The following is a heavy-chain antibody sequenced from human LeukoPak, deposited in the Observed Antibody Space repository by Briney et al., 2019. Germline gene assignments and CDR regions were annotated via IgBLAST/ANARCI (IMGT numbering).Heavy chain of an antibody. V-gene: IGHV3-23*01. D-gene: IGHD3-16*01. CDR2: ISTDGTT. J-gene: IGHJ6*03. Sequence: GWSLRLSCAVSVFSFGNYAMPWVRQAPGRGLESVSSISTDGTTYYAHSVKGRFTLSRDNSKNTLHLQMRSLRAEDTAVYYCAKLGHGGYYSYMHVWGKGTTVTVSS. CDR3: AKLGHGGYYSYMHV. CDR1: VFSFGNYA.